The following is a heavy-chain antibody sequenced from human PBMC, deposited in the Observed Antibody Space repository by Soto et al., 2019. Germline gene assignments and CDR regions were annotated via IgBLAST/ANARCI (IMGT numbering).Heavy chain of an antibody. V-gene: IGHV3-33*01. CDR3: ARNTLYYFDY. CDR2: IWNDGSNK. Sequence: GSLRLCCVASIFIFSDYGLHCVRQGPGQGLERVAVIWNDGSNKYYADSVKGRFPISRDNSNNTLYLQMNSLRVEDTAVYYCARNTLYYFDYWGQGTLVTVS. J-gene: IGHJ4*02. CDR1: IFIFSDYG.